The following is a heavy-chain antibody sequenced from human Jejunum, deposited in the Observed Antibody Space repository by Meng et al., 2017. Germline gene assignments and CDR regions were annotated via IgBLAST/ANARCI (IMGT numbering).Heavy chain of an antibody. CDR3: ARNFRYFDY. CDR1: GFTFSSYG. D-gene: IGHD3-9*01. V-gene: IGHV3-23*01. CDR2: ISGSGDTT. J-gene: IGHJ4*02. Sequence: VHVLDSGGGFVQPGGSLRLSCAASGFTFSSYGMTWVRQAPGKGLEWVSTISGSGDTTYYADSVKGRFTISRDNSKNTMNLQMNSLRAEDTAVYYCARNFRYFDYWGQGTLVTVSS.